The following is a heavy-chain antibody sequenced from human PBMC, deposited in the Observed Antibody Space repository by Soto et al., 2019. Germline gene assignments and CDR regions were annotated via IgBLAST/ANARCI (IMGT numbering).Heavy chain of an antibody. J-gene: IGHJ5*02. Sequence: QVQLVQSGAEVKKPGASVKISCKSSGYSFMNYAMHWVRQAPGQGLEWMGWIHAGDGKTKYAQKLQGRVTITRDTPASTAYRELSSLRFEDRAVYYCARVPRPPPDIVNVPPVMYEEGFAPGAQEPLATV. CDR1: GYSFMNYA. D-gene: IGHD2-15*01. V-gene: IGHV1-3*01. CDR2: IHAGDGKT. CDR3: ARVPRPPPDIVNVPPVMYEEGFAP.